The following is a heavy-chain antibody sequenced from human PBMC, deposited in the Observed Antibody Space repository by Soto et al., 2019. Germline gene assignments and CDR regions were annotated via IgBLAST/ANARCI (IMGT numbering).Heavy chain of an antibody. CDR3: ATDRLWFGELLYDY. CDR1: GYTLTELS. V-gene: IGHV1-24*01. CDR2: FDPEDGET. D-gene: IGHD3-10*01. J-gene: IGHJ4*02. Sequence: ASVKVSCKVSGYTLTELSMHWVRQAPGKGLEWMGGFDPEDGETIYAQKFQGRVTMTEDTSTDTAYMELSSLRSEDTAVYYCATDRLWFGELLYDYWGQGTLVTVSS.